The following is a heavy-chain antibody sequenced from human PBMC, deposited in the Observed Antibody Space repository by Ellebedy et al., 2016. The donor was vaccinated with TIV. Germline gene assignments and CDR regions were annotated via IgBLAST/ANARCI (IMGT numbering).Heavy chain of an antibody. CDR2: IDPSDSYT. Sequence: GESLKISXKGSGYSFTSYWISWVRQMPGKGLEWMGRIDPSDSYTNYSPSFQGHVTISADKSISTAYLQWSSLKASDTAMYYCARGPLDYYGSGSYYPNIDYWGQGTLVTVSS. V-gene: IGHV5-10-1*01. CDR3: ARGPLDYYGSGSYYPNIDY. CDR1: GYSFTSYW. D-gene: IGHD3-10*01. J-gene: IGHJ4*02.